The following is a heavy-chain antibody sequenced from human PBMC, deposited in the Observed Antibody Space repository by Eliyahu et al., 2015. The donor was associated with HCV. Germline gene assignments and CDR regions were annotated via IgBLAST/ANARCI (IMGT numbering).Heavy chain of an antibody. J-gene: IGHJ4*02. CDR2: INHVGHS. CDR3: ARGRGGSGSYGGD. CDR1: GGSFTGSY. V-gene: IGHV4-34*02. D-gene: IGHD3-10*01. Sequence: QVQLKQWGAGLLKPAETLSLTCAVSGGSFTGSYWSWIRQAPGKGLEWIGAINHVGHSNXNTPSLKSRVTMSVDTSKNQVSLNLASVTAADTAVYYCARGRGGSGSYGGDWGQGTQVIVSS.